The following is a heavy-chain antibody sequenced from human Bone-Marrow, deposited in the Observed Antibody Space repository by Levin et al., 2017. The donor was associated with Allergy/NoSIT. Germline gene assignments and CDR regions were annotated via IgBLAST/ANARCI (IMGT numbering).Heavy chain of an antibody. CDR1: GGSISSNSYY. V-gene: IGHV4-39*01. CDR2: IYYSGST. J-gene: IGHJ4*02. CDR3: ARKIVVVPADYFDY. Sequence: SETLSLTCTVSGGSISSNSYYWGWIRQPPGKGLEWIGSIYYSGSTYYNPSLKSRVTISVDTSKNQFSLKLSSVTAADTAVYYCARKIVVVPADYFDYWGQGTLVTVSS. D-gene: IGHD2-2*01.